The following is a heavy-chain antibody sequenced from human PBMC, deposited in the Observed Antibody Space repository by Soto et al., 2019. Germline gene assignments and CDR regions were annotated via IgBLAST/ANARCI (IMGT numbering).Heavy chain of an antibody. J-gene: IGHJ2*01. CDR3: IRATTSSTFWFFGL. Sequence: SCAASGFTFSDHYMDWVRQAPGKGLEWVARIRNRPKSFTTEYAASVQGRFTISRDDSKSLLFLQMSSLKTEDTAVSYCIRATTSSTFWFFGLWGRGTLVTVSS. CDR1: GFTFSDHY. CDR2: IRNRPKSFTT. D-gene: IGHD2-2*01. V-gene: IGHV3-72*01.